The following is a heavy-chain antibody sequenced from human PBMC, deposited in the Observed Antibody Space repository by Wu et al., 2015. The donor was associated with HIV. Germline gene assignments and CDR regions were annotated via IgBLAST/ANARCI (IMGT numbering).Heavy chain of an antibody. CDR1: GYTFTGYY. Sequence: QVQLVQSGAEVKKPGALVKVSCKASGYTFTGYYMHWVRQAPGQGLEWMGWINPNSGGTNYAQKFQGRVTMTRDTSISTAYMEPSRLRSDDTAVYYCARDRAVGRSWFDYWGQGTLVTVSS. CDR2: INPNSGGT. J-gene: IGHJ4*02. D-gene: IGHD6-13*01. V-gene: IGHV1-2*02. CDR3: ARDRAVGRSWFDY.